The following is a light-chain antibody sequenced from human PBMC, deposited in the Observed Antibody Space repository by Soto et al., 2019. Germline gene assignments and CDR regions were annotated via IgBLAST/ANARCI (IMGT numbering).Light chain of an antibody. CDR3: QSADSSGTYVV. J-gene: IGLJ2*01. Sequence: SYELTQPPSVSVSPGQTARITCSGDALPKQYAYWYQQKPGQAPVQVIYKDSERPSGIPERVSGSTSGTTVTLTISGVQAEDEADYYCQSADSSGTYVVFGGGTKLTVL. V-gene: IGLV3-25*03. CDR1: ALPKQY. CDR2: KDS.